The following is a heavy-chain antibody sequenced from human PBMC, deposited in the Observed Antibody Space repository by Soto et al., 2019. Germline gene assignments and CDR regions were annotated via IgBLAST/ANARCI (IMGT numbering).Heavy chain of an antibody. CDR1: GGTFSSYA. V-gene: IGHV1-69*01. Sequence: QVQLVQSGAEVKKPGSSVKVSCKASGGTFSSYAISWVRQAPGQGLEWMGGIIPIFGTANYAQKFQGRVTITADESTSTAYMELSSLRSKDTAVYYCANCIAVAGTRGDAFDIWGQGTMVTVSS. CDR3: ANCIAVAGTRGDAFDI. CDR2: IIPIFGTA. J-gene: IGHJ3*02. D-gene: IGHD6-19*01.